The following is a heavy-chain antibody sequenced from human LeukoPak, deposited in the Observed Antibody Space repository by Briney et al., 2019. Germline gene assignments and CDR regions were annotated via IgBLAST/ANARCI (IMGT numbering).Heavy chain of an antibody. V-gene: IGHV4-39*01. J-gene: IGHJ3*01. CDR2: ILYSGNT. CDR3: AADHGRYEGPLGL. Sequence: PSETLSLTCTVSGGSISSNDYYWGWIRQPPGKGLEWIGNILYSGNTFYHPSLKSRITIAVDTSKNQFSLKLSSVTAADTAVYYCAADHGRYEGPLGLWGEGPMVTV. CDR1: GGSISSNDYY. D-gene: IGHD5-12*01.